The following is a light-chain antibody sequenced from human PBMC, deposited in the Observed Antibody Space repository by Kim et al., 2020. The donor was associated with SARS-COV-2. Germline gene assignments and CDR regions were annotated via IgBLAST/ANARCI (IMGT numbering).Light chain of an antibody. Sequence: EIVMTQSPATLSVSPGERATLSCRASQSVSSSLAWYQQKPGQAPRLLIYGASTRATGIPARFSGSGSGTEFTLTISSLQSEDFAVYYCHQYNNWPPAWTFGQGTKVVIK. J-gene: IGKJ1*01. V-gene: IGKV3-15*01. CDR3: HQYNNWPPAWT. CDR2: GAS. CDR1: QSVSSS.